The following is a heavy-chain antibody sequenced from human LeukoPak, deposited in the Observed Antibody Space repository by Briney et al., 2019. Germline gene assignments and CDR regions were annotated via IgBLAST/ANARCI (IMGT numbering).Heavy chain of an antibody. CDR2: FFESEKS. CDR1: GQSTTRGYY. CDR3: ARVLPVPYLLDS. J-gene: IGHJ4*02. D-gene: IGHD3-10*02. Sequence: PSETLSLTCGISGQSTTRGYYWAWFRQSPQKWPEWIATFFESEKSFYNASLKSRVIMSLDTSKSQFSLNLTSVTAADTAVYYCARVLPVPYLLDSWGQGTHVAVSS. V-gene: IGHV4-38-2*01.